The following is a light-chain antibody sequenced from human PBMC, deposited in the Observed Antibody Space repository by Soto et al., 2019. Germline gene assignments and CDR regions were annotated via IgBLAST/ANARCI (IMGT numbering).Light chain of an antibody. V-gene: IGKV1-39*01. CDR1: QAISNY. CDR2: GAN. CDR3: QQCHATPLT. J-gene: IGKJ5*01. Sequence: DIHMTHSPSLLSASVGDRVTITCRASQAISNYLNWYQQKPGKAPNLLIFGANTLQSGVPSRFSGSGYGTDFTLTITTLQPEEFGIYYCQQCHATPLTFGPGTRLEIK.